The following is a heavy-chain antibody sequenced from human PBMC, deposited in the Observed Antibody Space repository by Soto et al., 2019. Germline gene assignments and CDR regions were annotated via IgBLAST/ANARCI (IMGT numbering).Heavy chain of an antibody. Sequence: PSETLSLTCTVSSGSINSFYWAWMRQPAGKGLEWIGRIHSSGTTNYNPSLSSRVTMSVDPSKNQFSLRLTSVTAADTAVYYCARDRIIGASYSDYWGQRILLTVSS. CDR2: IHSSGTT. CDR3: ARDRIIGASYSDY. D-gene: IGHD1-26*01. CDR1: SGSINSFY. V-gene: IGHV4-4*07. J-gene: IGHJ4*02.